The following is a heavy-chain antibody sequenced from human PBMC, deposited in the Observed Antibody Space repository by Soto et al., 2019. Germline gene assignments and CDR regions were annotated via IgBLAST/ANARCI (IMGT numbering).Heavy chain of an antibody. Sequence: QVQLVQSGAEVKKPGASVKVSCKASGYTFTGYYMHWVRQAPGQGLEWMGWINPNSGGTNYAQKFQGWVTMTRDTSYSTAYMELSRLSSDDTAVYYCARETRGEAWYFDLWGRGTLVTVSS. D-gene: IGHD3-16*01. CDR3: ARETRGEAWYFDL. CDR2: INPNSGGT. V-gene: IGHV1-2*04. CDR1: GYTFTGYY. J-gene: IGHJ2*01.